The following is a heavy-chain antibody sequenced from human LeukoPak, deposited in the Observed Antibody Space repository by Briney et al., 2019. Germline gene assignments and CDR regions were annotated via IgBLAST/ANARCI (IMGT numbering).Heavy chain of an antibody. CDR3: AREHSSSSGKVFDY. D-gene: IGHD6-6*01. Sequence: ASVKVSCKASGYTFPGYYMHWVRQAPAQGLEWMGWINPNSGATNYAQKFQGRVTMTRDTSINTAYMELTSLKSDDTAVYYCAREHSSSSGKVFDYWGQGTLVTVSS. V-gene: IGHV1-2*02. J-gene: IGHJ4*02. CDR1: GYTFPGYY. CDR2: INPNSGAT.